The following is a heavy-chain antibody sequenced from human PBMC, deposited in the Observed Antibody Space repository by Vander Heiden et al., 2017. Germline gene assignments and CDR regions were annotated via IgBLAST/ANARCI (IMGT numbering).Heavy chain of an antibody. D-gene: IGHD3-3*01. Sequence: QVQLVESGGGVVQPGRSLGLSCSASGFTLGGDGMHWVRQAPGKGREWVAVIWYDGRNKYEAVAVKGRFTISRENSKNTLYLQMKRMRAEETAVYYSAKVEWSGYYTGIDYWGQGTMVTVYS. J-gene: IGHJ4*02. CDR1: GFTLGGDG. CDR2: IWYDGRNK. V-gene: IGHV3-33*06. CDR3: AKVEWSGYYTGIDY.